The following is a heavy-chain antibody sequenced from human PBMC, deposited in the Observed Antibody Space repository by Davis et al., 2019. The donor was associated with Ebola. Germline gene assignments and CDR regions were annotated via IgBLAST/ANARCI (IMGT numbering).Heavy chain of an antibody. CDR1: GYTFTSYD. CDR3: ARDSFITPFDY. V-gene: IGHV1-8*01. Sequence: ASVKVSCKASGYTFTSYDINWVRQATGQGLEWMGWMNPNSGNTGYAQKFQGRVTMTRDTSTTTVYMELSSLRSEDTAVYYCARDSFITPFDYWGQGTLVTVSS. D-gene: IGHD3-22*01. CDR2: MNPNSGNT. J-gene: IGHJ4*02.